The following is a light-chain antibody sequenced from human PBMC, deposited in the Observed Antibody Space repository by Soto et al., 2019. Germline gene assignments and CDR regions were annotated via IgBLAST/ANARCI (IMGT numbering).Light chain of an antibody. Sequence: TRSPSSVSASVGDRVTITCGASQSVAANYLAWYQQTPGQAPKFLIYGASSRATGTPDRFSGTGSGTDFTLTSSRLEPEDFAVYYCQQYGGSPITFGQGTRLEIK. CDR3: QQYGGSPIT. CDR1: QSVAANY. J-gene: IGKJ5*01. V-gene: IGKV3-20*01. CDR2: GAS.